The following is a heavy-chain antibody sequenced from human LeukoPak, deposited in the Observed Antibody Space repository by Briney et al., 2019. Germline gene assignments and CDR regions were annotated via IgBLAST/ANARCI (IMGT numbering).Heavy chain of an antibody. CDR3: AKQLGYCSDGSCYFPY. CDR2: ISNNGGYT. J-gene: IGHJ4*02. Sequence: GGSLRLSCEASGFIFSSYAMNWVRQAPGKGLEWVSAISNNGGYTYYADSVQGRFTISRDNSKSTLCLQMNSLRAEDTAVYYCAKQLGYCSDGSCYFPYWGQGTLVTVSS. V-gene: IGHV3-23*01. CDR1: GFIFSSYA. D-gene: IGHD2-15*01.